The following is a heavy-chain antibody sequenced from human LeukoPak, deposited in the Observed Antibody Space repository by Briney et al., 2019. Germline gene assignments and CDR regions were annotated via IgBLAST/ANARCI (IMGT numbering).Heavy chain of an antibody. CDR2: IYYSGST. CDR1: GGSISSYY. Sequence: SETLSLTCTVSGGSISSYYWSWIRQPPGKGLEWMGYIYYSGSTNYNPSLKSRVTISVDTSKNQFSLKLSSVTAADTAVYYCARDTGGDLTRPHPNDWFDPWGQGTLVTVSS. CDR3: ARDTGGDLTRPHPNDWFDP. V-gene: IGHV4-59*01. J-gene: IGHJ5*02. D-gene: IGHD2-8*02.